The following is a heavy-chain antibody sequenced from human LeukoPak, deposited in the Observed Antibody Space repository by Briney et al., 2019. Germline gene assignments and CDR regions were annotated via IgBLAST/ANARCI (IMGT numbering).Heavy chain of an antibody. CDR1: GFTVSSNY. D-gene: IGHD4-17*01. J-gene: IGHJ6*02. CDR3: ARENGDYFTRLYYYYGMDV. CDR2: IYSGGST. V-gene: IGHV3-66*01. Sequence: GGCLRLSRAASGFTVSSNYVSWVRQAPGKGLEWVSVIYSGGSTYYADSVKGRFTISRDNSKNTLYLQMNSLRAEDTAVYYCARENGDYFTRLYYYYGMDVWGQATTVTVSS.